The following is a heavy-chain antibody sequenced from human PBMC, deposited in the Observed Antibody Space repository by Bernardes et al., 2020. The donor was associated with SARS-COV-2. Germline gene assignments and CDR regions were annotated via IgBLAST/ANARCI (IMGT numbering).Heavy chain of an antibody. V-gene: IGHV3-23*01. D-gene: IGHD3-3*01. Sequence: GGSLRLSCAASGFTFSTFAMTWVRKAPGKGLEWVSAISGSGSGTYYADFVKGRFTVSRDNSKNILYLQLNSLRAEDTAVYFCAKGRIGSDFWSGHSLWGQGTLMTVSS. CDR3: AKGRIGSDFWSGHSL. J-gene: IGHJ1*01. CDR2: ISGSGSGT. CDR1: GFTFSTFA.